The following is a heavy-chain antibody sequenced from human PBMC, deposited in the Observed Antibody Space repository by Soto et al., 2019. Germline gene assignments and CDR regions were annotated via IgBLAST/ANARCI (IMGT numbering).Heavy chain of an antibody. J-gene: IGHJ6*02. V-gene: IGHV4-31*01. CDR1: GGSISSGGYY. CDR3: ARVNLNRFSILTGGWGYYYYGMDV. D-gene: IGHD3-9*01. Sequence: QVQLQESGPGLVKPSQTLSLTCTVSGGSISSGGYYWSWIRQHPGKGLEWIGYIDYSASTYYNPSLKSQVTVSVDTSKNQFSLKLSSMTAADTAVYYCARVNLNRFSILTGGWGYYYYGMDVWGQGTTVTVSS. CDR2: IDYSAST.